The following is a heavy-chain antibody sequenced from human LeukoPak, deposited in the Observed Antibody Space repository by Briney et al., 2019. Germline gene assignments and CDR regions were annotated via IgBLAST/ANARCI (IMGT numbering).Heavy chain of an antibody. CDR3: ASHSQYYMDV. V-gene: IGHV4-39*07. J-gene: IGHJ6*03. Sequence: SETLSLTCTVSGGSISSSSYYWGWIRQPPGKGLEWIGEINHSGSTNYNPSLKSRVIISVDTSKNQFSLKLSSVTAADTAVYYCASHSQYYMDVWGKGTTVTVSS. CDR1: GGSISSSSYY. CDR2: INHSGST.